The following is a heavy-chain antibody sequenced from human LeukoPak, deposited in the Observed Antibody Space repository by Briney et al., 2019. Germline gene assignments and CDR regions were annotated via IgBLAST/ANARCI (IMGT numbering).Heavy chain of an antibody. CDR2: INPSGGST. Sequence: ASVKVSCKAAGYTFTSYYMHWVRQAPGQGLEWMGIINPSGGSTSYAQKFQGRVTMTRDTSTSTVYMELSSLRSEDTAVYYCARDGSDIVVVPAADYYYYGMDVWGQGTTVTVSS. D-gene: IGHD2-2*01. J-gene: IGHJ6*02. V-gene: IGHV1-46*01. CDR1: GYTFTSYY. CDR3: ARDGSDIVVVPAADYYYYGMDV.